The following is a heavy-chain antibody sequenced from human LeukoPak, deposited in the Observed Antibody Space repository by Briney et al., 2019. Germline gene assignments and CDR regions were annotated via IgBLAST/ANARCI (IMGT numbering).Heavy chain of an antibody. CDR3: ARRLPFPGWFDR. CDR2: INYSGST. Sequence: PSETLSLTCTVSDGSISNDNRYWGWIRQPPEKGLEWLGIINYSGSTYYNPSLKSRVTISVDTSRNQFSLNLTSVTAADTAVYYCARRLPFPGWFDRWGQGALVTVSS. CDR1: DGSISNDNRY. J-gene: IGHJ5*02. D-gene: IGHD4-11*01. V-gene: IGHV4-39*01.